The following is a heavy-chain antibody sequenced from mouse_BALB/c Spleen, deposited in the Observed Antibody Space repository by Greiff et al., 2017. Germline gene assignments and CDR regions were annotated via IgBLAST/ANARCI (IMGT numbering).Heavy chain of an antibody. CDR1: GYTFTSYW. J-gene: IGHJ4*01. CDR2: INPSNGRT. Sequence: QVQLQQSGAELVKPGASVKLSCKASGYTFTSYWMHWVKQRPGQGLEWIGEINPSNGRTNYNEKFKSKATLTVDKSSSTAYMQLSSLTSEDSAVYYCARYDYDVEGYAMDYWGQGTSVTVSS. V-gene: IGHV1S81*02. D-gene: IGHD2-4*01. CDR3: ARYDYDVEGYAMDY.